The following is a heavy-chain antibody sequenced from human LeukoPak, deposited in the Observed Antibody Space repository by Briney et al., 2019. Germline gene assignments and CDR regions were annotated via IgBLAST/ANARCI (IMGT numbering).Heavy chain of an antibody. Sequence: SETLSLTCTVSGGPIRSSSYYWGWIRQPPGKGLEWIGSICYSGSTYYNPSLKSRITISVDTSKYQFSLKLSSVTAADTAVYYWARFLLGSFDYWGQGTLVTVSS. CDR1: GGPIRSSSYY. D-gene: IGHD3-9*01. J-gene: IGHJ4*02. CDR3: ARFLLGSFDY. CDR2: ICYSGST. V-gene: IGHV4-39*07.